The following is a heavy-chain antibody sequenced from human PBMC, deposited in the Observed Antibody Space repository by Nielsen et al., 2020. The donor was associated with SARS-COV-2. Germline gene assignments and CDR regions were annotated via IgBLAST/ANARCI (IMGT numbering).Heavy chain of an antibody. Sequence: WVRQAPGQGLEWMGWINPNSGGTNHAQKFQGWVTITRDTSASTAYMELSSLRSEDTAGYYCARDPIVVVVAATQGYYYYMDVWGKGTTVTVSS. CDR3: ARDPIVVVVAATQGYYYYMDV. D-gene: IGHD2-15*01. CDR2: INPNSGGT. J-gene: IGHJ6*03. V-gene: IGHV1-2*04.